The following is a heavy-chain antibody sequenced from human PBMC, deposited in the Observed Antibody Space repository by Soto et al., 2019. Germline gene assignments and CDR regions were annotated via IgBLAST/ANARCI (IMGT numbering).Heavy chain of an antibody. CDR3: ARERPDGSRLDP. V-gene: IGHV4-30-4*01. J-gene: IGHJ5*02. CDR2: IYYSGST. D-gene: IGHD6-13*01. CDR1: GGSISSGDYY. Sequence: QVQLQESGPGLVKPSQTLSLTCTVSGGSISSGDYYWSWIRQPPGKGLEWIGYIYYSGSTYYNPSLKSRVTIPVDTSKNQFPLKLSSGTAADTAVYYCARERPDGSRLDPWGQGTLVTVSS.